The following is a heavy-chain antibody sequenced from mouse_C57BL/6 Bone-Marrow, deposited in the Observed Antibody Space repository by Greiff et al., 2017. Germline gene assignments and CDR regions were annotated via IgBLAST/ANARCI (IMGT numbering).Heavy chain of an antibody. D-gene: IGHD1-1*01. CDR3: AREEVYYYGAY. Sequence: VQLQQSGPELVKPGASVKISCKASEYTFTDYYMNWVKQSHGKSLEWIGDINPNNGGTSYNQKFKGKATLTVDKSSSTAYMELRSLTSEDSAVYYCAREEVYYYGAYWGQGTLVTVSA. V-gene: IGHV1-26*01. CDR2: INPNNGGT. CDR1: EYTFTDYY. J-gene: IGHJ3*01.